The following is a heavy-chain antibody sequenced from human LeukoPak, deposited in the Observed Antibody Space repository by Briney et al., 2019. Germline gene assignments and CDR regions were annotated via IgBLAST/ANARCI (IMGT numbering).Heavy chain of an antibody. J-gene: IGHJ6*02. V-gene: IGHV3-21*01. CDR1: GFTFSSYS. CDR3: ARDLLSYGMDV. CDR2: ISSSSSYI. Sequence: GGSLRLSCAASGFTFSSYSINWVRQAPGKGLEWVSSISSSSSYIYYADSVRGRFTISRDNAKSSLYPQMNSLRAEDTAVYYCARDLLSYGMDVWGQGTTVTVSS.